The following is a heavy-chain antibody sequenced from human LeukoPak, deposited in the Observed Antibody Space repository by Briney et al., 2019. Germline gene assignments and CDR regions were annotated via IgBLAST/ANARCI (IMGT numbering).Heavy chain of an antibody. J-gene: IGHJ4*02. CDR1: GYTFTTYY. D-gene: IGHD6-13*01. V-gene: IGHV1-46*01. CDR2: INPSGGNT. Sequence: ASVKVSCKASGYTFTTYYMHWVRQAPGQGLEWMGIINPSGGNTRFAQKFQGRVVMTRDTSTRTVYMEVSSLRSDDTAVYYCARDLEAAAGFGVDYWGQGTVGTVSS. CDR3: ARDLEAAAGFGVDY.